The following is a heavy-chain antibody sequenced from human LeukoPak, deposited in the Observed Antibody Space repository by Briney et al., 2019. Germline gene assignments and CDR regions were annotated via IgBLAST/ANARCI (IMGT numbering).Heavy chain of an antibody. J-gene: IGHJ4*02. V-gene: IGHV1-2*02. CDR1: GYTFTSYG. Sequence: ASVKVSCKASGYTFTSYGISWVRQAPGQGLEWMGWINPNGGGTNSAQNFQGRVTLTRDMSISTSYMELSSLRADDTAVYYCARDGGLDYWGQGTLVTVSS. CDR3: ARDGGLDY. D-gene: IGHD3-16*01. CDR2: INPNGGGT.